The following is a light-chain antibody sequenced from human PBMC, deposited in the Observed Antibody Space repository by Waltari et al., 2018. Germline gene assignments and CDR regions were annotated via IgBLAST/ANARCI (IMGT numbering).Light chain of an antibody. CDR1: QSILYRSNNKNY. Sequence: DIVLTQSPDSLGVSLGERATINCKSSQSILYRSNNKNYLSWHQQKPGQPPKLLIYWASTRESGVPDRFSCSGSGTDFTLTISSLQAEDVAVYYCQQYYSFPFTFGPGTKVDIK. V-gene: IGKV4-1*01. CDR3: QQYYSFPFT. J-gene: IGKJ3*01. CDR2: WAS.